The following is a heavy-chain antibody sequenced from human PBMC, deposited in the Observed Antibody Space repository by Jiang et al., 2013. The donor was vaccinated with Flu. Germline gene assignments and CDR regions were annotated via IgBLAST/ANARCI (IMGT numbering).Heavy chain of an antibody. D-gene: IGHD3-10*01. CDR2: IYYSGST. CDR3: GRLSITMVRGVIIFDY. V-gene: IGHV4-39*01. Sequence: GKGLEWIGSIYYSGSTYYNPSLKSRVTISVDTSKNQFSLKLSSVTAADTAVYYCGRLSITMVRGVIIFDYWGQGTLVTVSS. J-gene: IGHJ4*02.